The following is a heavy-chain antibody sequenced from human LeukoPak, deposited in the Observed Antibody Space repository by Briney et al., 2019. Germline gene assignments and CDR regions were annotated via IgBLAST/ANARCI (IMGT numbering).Heavy chain of an antibody. V-gene: IGHV3-30*04. CDR3: ARARGRWHLLPLDF. D-gene: IGHD1-26*01. J-gene: IGHJ4*02. CDR1: GFSFSNFA. CDR2: ISHDGGTK. Sequence: GGSLRLSCAASGFSFSNFAIHWVRQAPGKGPEWLAVISHDGGTKHYADSVKGRFTISRDNSNNSLSLQMNSLSAEDTAVYYCARARGRWHLLPLDFWGQGTLVTVSS.